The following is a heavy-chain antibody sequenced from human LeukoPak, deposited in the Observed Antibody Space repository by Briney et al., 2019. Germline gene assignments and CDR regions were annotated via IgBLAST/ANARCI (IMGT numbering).Heavy chain of an antibody. CDR2: INTDGSST. J-gene: IGHJ4*02. D-gene: IGHD5-18*01. Sequence: GGSLRLSCAASGFTFSSYWMHWVRQAPGKGLVWVSRINTDGSSTSYADSVKGRFTISRDNAKNTLYLQMNSLRAEDTAVYYCARGRERYSYGYGYWGQGTLVTVSS. V-gene: IGHV3-74*01. CDR3: ARGRERYSYGYGY. CDR1: GFTFSSYW.